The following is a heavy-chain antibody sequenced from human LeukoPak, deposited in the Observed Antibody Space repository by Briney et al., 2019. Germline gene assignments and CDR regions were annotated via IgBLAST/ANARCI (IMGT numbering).Heavy chain of an antibody. CDR2: INYGGST. Sequence: ASETLSLTCTVSGGFISSRSCHWGWIRQPPGKGLEWIGSINYGGSTYYNPSLQSRITISVDTSKNQFSLKLSSVTATDTAVYYCARRRVAAAGNEFDYWGQGTPVTVSS. CDR3: ARRRVAAAGNEFDY. J-gene: IGHJ4*02. V-gene: IGHV4-39*01. CDR1: GGFISSRSCH. D-gene: IGHD6-13*01.